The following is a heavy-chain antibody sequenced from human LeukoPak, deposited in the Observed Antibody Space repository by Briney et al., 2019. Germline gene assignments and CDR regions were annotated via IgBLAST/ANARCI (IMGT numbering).Heavy chain of an antibody. J-gene: IGHJ3*02. CDR3: ARDSPVLRAFDI. V-gene: IGHV4-59*01. CDR1: GGSISSYY. Sequence: PSETLSLTCTVSGGSISSYYWSWIRQPPGKGLEWIGYIYYSGSTNYNPSLKSRVTISVDTSKNQFSLKLSSVTAADTAVYYCARDSPVLRAFDIWGQGTMVTGSS. D-gene: IGHD2-15*01. CDR2: IYYSGST.